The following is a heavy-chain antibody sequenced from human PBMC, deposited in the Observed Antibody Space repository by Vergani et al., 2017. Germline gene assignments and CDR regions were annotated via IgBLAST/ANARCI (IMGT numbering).Heavy chain of an antibody. CDR2: ISVNVFDK. D-gene: IGHD3-16*01. CDR3: AKDWYDH. CDR1: GFTFKNYA. Sequence: EVQLVESGGGLVQPGGSLRLSCAASGFTFKNYAMTWVRQAPGKGLEWVSTISVNVFDKLYADSVKGRFTISRDNSKNMLYLQMNSLRADDTAVYYCAKDWYDHWGQGTLVTVSS. V-gene: IGHV3-23*04. J-gene: IGHJ4*02.